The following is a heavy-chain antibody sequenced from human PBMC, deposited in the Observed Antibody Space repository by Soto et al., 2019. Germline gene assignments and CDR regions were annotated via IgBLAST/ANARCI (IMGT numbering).Heavy chain of an antibody. V-gene: IGHV1-18*01. D-gene: IGHD2-2*01. Sequence: ASVKGSCKASGYTFTSYGISWVRQAPGQGLEWMGWISAYNGNTNYAQKLQGRVTMTTDTSTSTAYMELRSLRSDDTAVYYCARHMKDILVVPAALGGSYMHVWGKGTTVTVSS. CDR3: ARHMKDILVVPAALGGSYMHV. CDR1: GYTFTSYG. CDR2: ISAYNGNT. J-gene: IGHJ6*03.